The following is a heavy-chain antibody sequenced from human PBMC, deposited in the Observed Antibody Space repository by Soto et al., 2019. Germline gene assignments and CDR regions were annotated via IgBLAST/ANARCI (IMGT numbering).Heavy chain of an antibody. CDR2: ISYDGSNK. V-gene: IGHV3-30-3*01. CDR3: ARDHYGVTTFWFDP. J-gene: IGHJ5*02. CDR1: GFTFSSYA. Sequence: GSLRLSCAASGFTFSSYAMHWVRQAPGKGLEWVAVISYDGSNKYYADSVKGRFTISRDNSKNTLYLQMNSLRAEDTAVYYCARDHYGVTTFWFDPWGQGTLVTVSS. D-gene: IGHD4-17*01.